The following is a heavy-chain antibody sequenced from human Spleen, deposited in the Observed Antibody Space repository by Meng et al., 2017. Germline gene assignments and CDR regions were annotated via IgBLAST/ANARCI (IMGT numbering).Heavy chain of an antibody. CDR3: ATAGGYSYGDNFDY. V-gene: IGHV5-51*01. Sequence: KVSCKGSGYSFTSYWIGWVRQMPGKGLEWMGIIYPGDSDTRYRPSFQGQVTISRDNAKNSLYLQMNSLRAEDTALYYCATAGGYSYGDNFDYWGQGTLVTVSS. J-gene: IGHJ4*02. D-gene: IGHD5-18*01. CDR1: GYSFTSYW. CDR2: IYPGDSDT.